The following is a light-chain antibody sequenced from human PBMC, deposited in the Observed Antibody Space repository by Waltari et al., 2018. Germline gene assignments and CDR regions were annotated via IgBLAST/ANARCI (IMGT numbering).Light chain of an antibody. J-gene: IGLJ2*01. CDR2: VNS. Sequence: QPVLTQPPSVSGAPGQRVTIPCTGSSPKMGQGYDEHWSQQLPGTPPKLLIRVNSNRPSGVPDRFSGSRSGTSASLAITGLRPEDEADYYCQSYDSSLSGRIFGGGTKVTVL. CDR1: SPKMGQGYD. V-gene: IGLV1-40*01. CDR3: QSYDSSLSGRI.